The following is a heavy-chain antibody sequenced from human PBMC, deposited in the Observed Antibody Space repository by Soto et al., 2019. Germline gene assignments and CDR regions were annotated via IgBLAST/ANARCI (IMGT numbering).Heavy chain of an antibody. V-gene: IGHV3-48*03. CDR1: GFTSSRYE. CDR3: AGGELWHFDY. CDR2: ISSADSR. Sequence: PGGSLRLSCAASGFTSSRYEINWVRQAPGKGLEWVSYISSADSRYYAESVKGRFTISRDSAKNSVNLQMNGLRAEDTAVYYCAGGELWHFDYWGQGTLVTVSS. J-gene: IGHJ4*02. D-gene: IGHD3-16*01.